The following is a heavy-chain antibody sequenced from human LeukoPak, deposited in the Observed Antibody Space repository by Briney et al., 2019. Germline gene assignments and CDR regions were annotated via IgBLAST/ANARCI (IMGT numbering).Heavy chain of an antibody. CDR3: AREGGYNIGYPFDY. CDR1: GFTFNTYS. D-gene: IGHD5-24*01. CDR2: ISSSSNYI. Sequence: PGGSLRLSCAASGFTFNTYSMNWVRQAPGKGLEWVSSISSSSNYIYYADSVKGRSTISRDNAKNSLYLQMNSLRAEDTAVYYCAREGGYNIGYPFDYWGQGTLVTVSS. J-gene: IGHJ4*02. V-gene: IGHV3-21*01.